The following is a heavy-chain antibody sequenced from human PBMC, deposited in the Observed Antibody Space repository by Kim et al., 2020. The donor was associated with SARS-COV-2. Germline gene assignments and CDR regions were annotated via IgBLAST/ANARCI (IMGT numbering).Heavy chain of an antibody. CDR1: GGSFSGYY. CDR3: ARGTAYGSGSRRVGSFDY. CDR2: INHSGST. V-gene: IGHV4-34*01. Sequence: SETLSLTCAVYGGSFSGYYWSWIRQPPGKGLEWIGEINHSGSTNYNPSLKSRVTISVDTSKNQFSLKLSSVTAADTAVYYCARGTAYGSGSRRVGSFDYWGQGTLVTVSS. D-gene: IGHD3-10*01. J-gene: IGHJ4*02.